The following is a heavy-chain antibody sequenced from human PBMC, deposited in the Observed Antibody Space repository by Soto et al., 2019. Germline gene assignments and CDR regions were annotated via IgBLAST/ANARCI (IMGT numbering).Heavy chain of an antibody. V-gene: IGHV3-23*01. D-gene: IGHD2-15*01. CDR2: ISGSGGST. CDR1: GFTFSSYA. CDR3: AKYQFLVVVAAHSSFDP. J-gene: IGHJ5*02. Sequence: PGGSLRLSCAASGFTFSSYAMSWVRQAPGKGLEWVSAISGSGGSTYYADSVRGRFTISRDNCKSTLYLQMNSLSAEDTAVSYCAKYQFLVVVAAHSSFDPWGQGTLVTVSS.